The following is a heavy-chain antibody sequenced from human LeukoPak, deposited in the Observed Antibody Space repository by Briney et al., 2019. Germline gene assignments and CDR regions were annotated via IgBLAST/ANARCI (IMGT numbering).Heavy chain of an antibody. CDR1: GESFSGHY. J-gene: IGHJ4*02. Sequence: SETLSLTCAVYGESFSGHYGTWIRQPPGRGLDWIGEINHSGSTTSNPSLNNRITISVDTSKNQFSLKLTSVTAADTAVYYCARPRYSSGSLAYWSQGTLVTVSS. CDR3: ARPRYSSGSLAY. V-gene: IGHV4-34*01. CDR2: INHSGST. D-gene: IGHD5-18*01.